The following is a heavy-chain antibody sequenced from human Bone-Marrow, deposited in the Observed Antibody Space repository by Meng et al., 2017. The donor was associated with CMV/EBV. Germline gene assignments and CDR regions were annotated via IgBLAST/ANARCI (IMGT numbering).Heavy chain of an antibody. Sequence: SVKVSCKASGDTFSNYTISWVRQAPGQGLEWMARIIPIPAMANYAQEFQGRVTITADKSTSTVYMELRSLTSEDTAVYYCASTGYCGGTSCYPYYYYGMDVWGQGTTVTVSS. CDR1: GDTFSNYT. CDR3: ASTGYCGGTSCYPYYYYGMDV. D-gene: IGHD2-2*01. CDR2: IIPIPAMA. V-gene: IGHV1-69*02. J-gene: IGHJ6*02.